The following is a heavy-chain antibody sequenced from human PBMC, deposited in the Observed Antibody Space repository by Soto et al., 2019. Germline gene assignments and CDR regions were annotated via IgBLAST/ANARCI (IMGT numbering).Heavy chain of an antibody. D-gene: IGHD2-2*01. Sequence: PGGSLRLSCAASGFTFSSYSMNWVRQAPGKGLEWVSSISSSSSYIYYADSVKGRFTISRDNAKNSLYLQMNRLRAEDTAVYYCASGLIVVVPAAMSRDDYWGQGALVTVSS. CDR3: ASGLIVVVPAAMSRDDY. CDR1: GFTFSSYS. J-gene: IGHJ4*02. V-gene: IGHV3-21*01. CDR2: ISSSSSYI.